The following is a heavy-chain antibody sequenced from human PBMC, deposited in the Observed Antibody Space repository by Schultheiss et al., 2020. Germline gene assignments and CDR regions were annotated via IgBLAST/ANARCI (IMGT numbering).Heavy chain of an antibody. CDR3: ARGGYSSGWYPPNWFDP. J-gene: IGHJ5*02. Sequence: SQPLSLTCTVSGGSISSGDYYWSWIRQPPGKGLEWIGYIYYSGSTNYNPSLKSRVTISVDTSKNQFSLKLSSVTAADTAVYYCARGGYSSGWYPPNWFDPWGQGTLVTVSS. CDR2: IYYSGST. CDR1: GGSISSGDYY. V-gene: IGHV4-61*08. D-gene: IGHD6-19*01.